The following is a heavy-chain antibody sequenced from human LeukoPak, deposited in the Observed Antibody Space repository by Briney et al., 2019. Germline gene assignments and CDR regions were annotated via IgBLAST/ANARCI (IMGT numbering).Heavy chain of an antibody. V-gene: IGHV4-61*02. CDR2: IYTSGST. CDR3: ARTRGYGDYGVDY. Sequence: SETLSLTCTVSGGSISSGSYYWSWIRQPAGKGLEWIGRIYTSGSTNYNPSLKSRVTISVDTSKNQFSLKLSSVTAADTAVYYCARTRGYGDYGVDYWGQGTLVTVSS. J-gene: IGHJ4*02. D-gene: IGHD4-17*01. CDR1: GGSISSGSYY.